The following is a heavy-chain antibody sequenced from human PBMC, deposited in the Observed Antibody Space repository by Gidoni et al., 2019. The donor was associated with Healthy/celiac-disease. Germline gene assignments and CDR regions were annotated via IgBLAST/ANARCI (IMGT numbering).Heavy chain of an antibody. CDR1: GYTFTSCG. CDR2: ISVYNGNT. CDR3: ARADYDSSGYDAFDI. D-gene: IGHD3-22*01. Sequence: QVQLVLPGAEAKKPGVSVKVPCNASGYTFTSCGISWLRQAPGQGLEWTGGISVYNGNTNYAQKLQGRVTMTTDTSTSTAYMELRSLRSDDTAVYYCARADYDSSGYDAFDIWGQGTMVTVSS. V-gene: IGHV1-18*01. J-gene: IGHJ3*02.